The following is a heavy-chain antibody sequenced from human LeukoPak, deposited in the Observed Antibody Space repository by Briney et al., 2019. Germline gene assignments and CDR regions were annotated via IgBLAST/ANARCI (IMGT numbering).Heavy chain of an antibody. J-gene: IGHJ4*02. V-gene: IGHV4-31*03. CDR2: IYYSGST. CDR1: GGSISSGGYY. Sequence: SETLSLTCTVSGGSISSGGYYWRWIRQHPGKGLEWIGYIYYSGSTYYNPSLKSRVTISVDTSKNQFSLKLSSVTAADTAVYYCAREHSGYHFDYWGQGTLVTVSS. D-gene: IGHD3-22*01. CDR3: AREHSGYHFDY.